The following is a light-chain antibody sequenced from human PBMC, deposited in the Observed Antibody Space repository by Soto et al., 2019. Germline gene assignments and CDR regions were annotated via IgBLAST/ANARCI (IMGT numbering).Light chain of an antibody. V-gene: IGKV1-5*01. CDR2: DAS. CDR3: QQYNSYPLT. J-gene: IGKJ4*01. CDR1: QSISSW. Sequence: DIQMTQSPSTLSASVGDRVTITCRASQSISSWLAWYQQKPGKAPKLLIYDASSLGSGVPSRFSGSGSGTEFTLTIRSLQPDDFATFYCQQYNSYPLTFGGGTKVEIK.